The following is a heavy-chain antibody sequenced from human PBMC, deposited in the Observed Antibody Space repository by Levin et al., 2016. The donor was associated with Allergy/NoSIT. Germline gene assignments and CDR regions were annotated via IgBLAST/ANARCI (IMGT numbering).Heavy chain of an antibody. D-gene: IGHD5-12*01. Sequence: WVRQAPGQGLEWMGRIIPALGIVNYAQKLQGRVTITADKFTSTAYMELSSLRSEDTAVYYCARERSIEAYDYWGQGTLVTVSS. V-gene: IGHV1-69*04. CDR2: IIPALGIV. CDR3: ARERSIEAYDY. J-gene: IGHJ4*02.